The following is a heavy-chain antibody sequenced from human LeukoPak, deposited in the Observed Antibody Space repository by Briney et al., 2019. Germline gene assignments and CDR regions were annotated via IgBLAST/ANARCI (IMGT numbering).Heavy chain of an antibody. V-gene: IGHV3-74*01. CDR2: ISTDGYTT. J-gene: IGHJ4*02. CDR1: GLAFSAYK. Sequence: GGSLRLSCAASGLAFSAYKMHWVRQAPRKGLVWVSRISTDGYTTDYADFVQGRFTASRDNTKNTWSLEMNSLRAEDTAVYYCARVLYYDFWSGREGNYFDYWGQGTLVTVSS. D-gene: IGHD3-3*01. CDR3: ARVLYYDFWSGREGNYFDY.